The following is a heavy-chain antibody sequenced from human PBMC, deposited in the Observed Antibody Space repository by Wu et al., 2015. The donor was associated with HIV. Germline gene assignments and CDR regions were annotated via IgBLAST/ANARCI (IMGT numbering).Heavy chain of an antibody. CDR2: INPDSGGT. CDR1: RYIFTGHY. J-gene: IGHJ6*02. CDR3: ARVRGEYTYGPSPYGMDV. D-gene: IGHD3-10*01. V-gene: IGHV1-2*02. Sequence: QVQLVQSGAEVKKPGASVKVSCKASRYIFTGHYMHWVRQAPGQGLEWMGWINPDSGGTKYAQKFQDRVTMTRDTMELSRLTSDDTAIYFCARVRGEYTYGPSPYGMDVWGQGTTVIVSS.